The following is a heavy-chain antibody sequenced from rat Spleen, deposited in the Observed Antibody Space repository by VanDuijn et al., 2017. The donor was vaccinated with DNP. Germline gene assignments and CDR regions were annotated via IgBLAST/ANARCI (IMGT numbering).Heavy chain of an antibody. V-gene: IGHV5-31*01. D-gene: IGHD1-11*01. Sequence: EVQLVESGGDLVQPGRSLKLSCVASGFTFNNYYMTWIRQVPGTGLEWVASISNGGGSTYYPDSVKGRFTISRDNAKNTVCLQMNSLRSEDTATYYCARHGRRVFDYWGQGVMVTVSS. CDR1: GFTFNNYY. CDR3: ARHGRRVFDY. CDR2: ISNGGGST. J-gene: IGHJ2*01.